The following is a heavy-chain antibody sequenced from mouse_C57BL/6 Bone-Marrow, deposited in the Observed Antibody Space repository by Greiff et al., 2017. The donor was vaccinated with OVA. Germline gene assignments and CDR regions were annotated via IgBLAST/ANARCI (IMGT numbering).Heavy chain of an antibody. CDR2: ISSGGSYT. CDR1: VFTFSSYG. D-gene: IGHD2-4*01. CDR3: ARHGLYDYDWFAY. V-gene: IGHV5-6*02. Sequence: EVKLEESGGDLVKPGGSLKLSCAASVFTFSSYGMSWVRQTPDKRLEWVATISSGGSYTYYPDSVKGRFTISRDNAKNTLYLQMSSLKSEDTAMYYCARHGLYDYDWFAYWGQGTLVTVSA. J-gene: IGHJ3*01.